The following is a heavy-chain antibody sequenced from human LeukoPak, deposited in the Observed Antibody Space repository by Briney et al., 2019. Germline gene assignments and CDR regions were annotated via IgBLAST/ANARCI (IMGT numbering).Heavy chain of an antibody. CDR1: GFTVSSNY. Sequence: GGSLRLSCAASGFTVSSNYMSWVRQAPGKGLEWVSVIYSGGSTYYADSVKGRFTISRDNSKNTLYLQMNSLRAEDTAVYYCASTSNCSGGSCYSRGAFDIWGQGTMVTVSS. V-gene: IGHV3-53*01. D-gene: IGHD2-15*01. CDR3: ASTSNCSGGSCYSRGAFDI. CDR2: IYSGGST. J-gene: IGHJ3*02.